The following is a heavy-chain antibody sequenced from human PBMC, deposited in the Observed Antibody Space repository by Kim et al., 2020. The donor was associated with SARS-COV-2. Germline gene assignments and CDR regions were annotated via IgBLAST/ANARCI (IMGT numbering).Heavy chain of an antibody. CDR1: GYTFTSYY. V-gene: IGHV1-46*01. CDR3: SRNHIPMVRGAPDY. D-gene: IGHD3-10*01. J-gene: IGHJ4*02. Sequence: ASVKVSCKASGYTFTSYYVHWVLQAPGQGLEWMGIINPSNDATTYAQKFQGRVTLTRDTSTSTVYMELSSLISDDTALYYCSRNHIPMVRGAPDYWGQGT. CDR2: INPSNDAT.